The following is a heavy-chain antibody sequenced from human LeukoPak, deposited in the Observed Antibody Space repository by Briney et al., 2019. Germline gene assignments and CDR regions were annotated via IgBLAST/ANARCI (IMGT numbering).Heavy chain of an antibody. Sequence: PGGSLRLSCVASGFTFSNYALHWVRQTPGKGLEWVAVISYDGTDKFYADSVKGRFTISRDNSKNTLYLQMNSLRVEDTAMYYCARETGYSTSWYAYYLDYWGQGTLVTVAS. CDR3: ARETGYSTSWYAYYLDY. D-gene: IGHD6-13*01. V-gene: IGHV3-30*14. J-gene: IGHJ4*02. CDR2: ISYDGTDK. CDR1: GFTFSNYA.